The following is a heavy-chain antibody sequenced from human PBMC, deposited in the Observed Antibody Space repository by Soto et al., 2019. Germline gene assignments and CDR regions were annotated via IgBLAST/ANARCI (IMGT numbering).Heavy chain of an antibody. Sequence: GGSLRLSCAASGFTFSSYAMSWVRQAPGKGLEWVSAISGSGGSTYYADSVKGRFTISRDNSKNTLYLQMNSLRAEDTAVYYCAKEAYCSSTSCYGRVVGWFDPWGQGTLVTVSS. CDR3: AKEAYCSSTSCYGRVVGWFDP. D-gene: IGHD2-2*01. J-gene: IGHJ5*02. CDR1: GFTFSSYA. V-gene: IGHV3-23*01. CDR2: ISGSGGST.